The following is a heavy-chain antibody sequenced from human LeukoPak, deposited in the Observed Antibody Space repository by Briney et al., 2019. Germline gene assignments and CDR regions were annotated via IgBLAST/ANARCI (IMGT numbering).Heavy chain of an antibody. V-gene: IGHV3-48*01. J-gene: IGHJ3*02. CDR1: GFTFSSYS. CDR2: ISSSSSTI. D-gene: IGHD3-22*01. CDR3: ARDRTPYYDSSGYPDALDI. Sequence: GSLRLSCAASGFTFSSYSMNWVRQAPGKGLEWVSCISSSSSTIYYADSVKGRFTISRDNAKNSLYLQMNSLRAEDTAVYYCARDRTPYYDSSGYPDALDIWGQGTMVTVSS.